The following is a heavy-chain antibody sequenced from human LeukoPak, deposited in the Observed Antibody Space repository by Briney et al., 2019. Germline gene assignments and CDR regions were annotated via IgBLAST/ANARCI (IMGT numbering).Heavy chain of an antibody. CDR1: GGSVSSTTYY. CDR2: INYSGST. J-gene: IGHJ4*02. Sequence: SETLSLTCTVSGGSVSSTTYYWSWIRQPPGKGLEWIASINYSGSTYYNPSLKSRVTISVGTSENQFSLKLSSVTAADTAVYYCARYVVYGSGKYYFDYWGQGTLVTVSS. D-gene: IGHD3-10*01. CDR3: ARYVVYGSGKYYFDY. V-gene: IGHV4-39*01.